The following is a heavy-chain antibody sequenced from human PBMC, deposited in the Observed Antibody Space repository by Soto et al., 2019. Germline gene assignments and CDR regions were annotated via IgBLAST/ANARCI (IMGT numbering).Heavy chain of an antibody. CDR1: GFTFSSYS. CDR2: ISSSSSYI. CDR3: AQEMGQQLLFGTYLSWFDP. J-gene: IGHJ5*02. D-gene: IGHD6-13*01. V-gene: IGHV3-21*01. Sequence: VGSLRLSCAASGFTFSSYSMNWVRQAPGKGLEWVSSISSSSSYIYYADSVKGRFTISRDNAKNSLYLQMNSLRAEDTAVYYCAQEMGQQLLFGTYLSWFDPWGQGTLVTVSS.